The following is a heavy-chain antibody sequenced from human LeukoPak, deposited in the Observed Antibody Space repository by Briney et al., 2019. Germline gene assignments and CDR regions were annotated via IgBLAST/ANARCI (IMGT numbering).Heavy chain of an antibody. CDR1: GGSFSGYY. CDR3: ARGPLTMTRGFDP. CDR2: INHSGST. J-gene: IGHJ5*02. D-gene: IGHD4-17*01. V-gene: IGHV4-34*01. Sequence: PSETLSLTCAVYGGSFSGYYWSWIRQPPGKGLEWIGEINHSGSTNYNPSLKSRVTISVDTSKNQFSLKLSSVTAADTAVYYCARGPLTMTRGFDPWGQGTLVTVSS.